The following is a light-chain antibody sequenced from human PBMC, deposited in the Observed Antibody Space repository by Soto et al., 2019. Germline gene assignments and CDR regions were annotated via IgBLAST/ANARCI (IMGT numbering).Light chain of an antibody. J-gene: IGKJ1*01. CDR3: QQYNNWLTWT. CDR1: QSVSSN. Sequence: EIVMTQFPATLSLSAGERATLSCGASQSVSSNLAWYQQKPGQAPMLLIYGASTRATGIPARFSGSGSGTEFTLTISSLQSEDFAVYYCQQYNNWLTWTFGQGTKVDIK. V-gene: IGKV3-15*01. CDR2: GAS.